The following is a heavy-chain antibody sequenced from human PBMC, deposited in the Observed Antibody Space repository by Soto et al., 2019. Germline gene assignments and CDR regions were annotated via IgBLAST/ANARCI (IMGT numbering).Heavy chain of an antibody. D-gene: IGHD2-2*01. CDR1: GGSLSGYY. CDR2: INHSGST. Sequence: SETLSLTCAVYGGSLSGYYWSWIRQPPGKGLEWIGEINHSGSTNYNPSLKSRVTISVDTSKNQFSLKMSSVTAADTAVYYCARTVVPAAPIDYWGQRTLVTVSS. CDR3: ARTVVPAAPIDY. V-gene: IGHV4-34*01. J-gene: IGHJ4*02.